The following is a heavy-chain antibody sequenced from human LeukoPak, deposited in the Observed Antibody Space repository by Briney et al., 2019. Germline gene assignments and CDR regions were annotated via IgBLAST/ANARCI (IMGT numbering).Heavy chain of an antibody. J-gene: IGHJ4*02. CDR2: ISLTGLT. Sequence: SGTLSLTCGVSGGSISNTNWWSWVRQPPGQGLEWIGEISLTGLTHYDPSLESRVTVPLDKSKNQLSLNLTSVTAADTAVYYCSRENGAFSPFGYWGQGTLVTVLS. D-gene: IGHD2-8*01. V-gene: IGHV4-4*02. CDR3: SRENGAFSPFGY. CDR1: GGSISNTNW.